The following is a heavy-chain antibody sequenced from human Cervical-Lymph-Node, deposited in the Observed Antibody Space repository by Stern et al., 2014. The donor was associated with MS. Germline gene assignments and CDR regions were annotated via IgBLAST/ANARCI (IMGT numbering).Heavy chain of an antibody. Sequence: VQLVESGTEVKKPGSSVKVSCQASGGTFNVYAINWLRQAPGPGLEWMGGIIPIIGLANYAQKFQGRVTITADESTRTSSMQLTSLTSNDTAIYYCARDGRHTNNYGLDVWGQGTTVTVSS. V-gene: IGHV1-69*01. CDR2: IIPIIGLA. CDR1: GGTFNVYA. J-gene: IGHJ6*02. CDR3: ARDGRHTNNYGLDV.